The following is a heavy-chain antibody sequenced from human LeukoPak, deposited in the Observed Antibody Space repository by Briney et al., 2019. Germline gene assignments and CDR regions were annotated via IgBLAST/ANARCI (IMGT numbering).Heavy chain of an antibody. CDR3: AGSSHQRNWFDP. D-gene: IGHD1-26*01. Sequence: PGRSLRLSCAASGFTFSSYGMHWVRQAPGQGLEWMGIVHSSGGVIRYAQEFQDRVTVTRDTSTSTIYLELSSLRSEDTAVYYCAGSSHQRNWFDPWGQGTLVIASS. CDR2: VHSSGGVI. J-gene: IGHJ5*02. V-gene: IGHV1-46*01. CDR1: GFTFSSYG.